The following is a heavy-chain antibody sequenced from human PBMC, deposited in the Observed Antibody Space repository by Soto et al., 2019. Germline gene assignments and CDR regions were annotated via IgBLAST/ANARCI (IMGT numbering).Heavy chain of an antibody. J-gene: IGHJ6*02. CDR1: GFTFSSYS. CDR3: AREGDYYDSSGGMDV. D-gene: IGHD3-22*01. CDR2: ISSSSSYI. Sequence: EVQLVESGGGLVKPGGSLRLSCAASGFTFSSYSMNWVRQAPGKGLEWVSSISSSSSYIYYADSVKGRFTISRDNAKNSLYLQMNSLRAEDTAVYYCAREGDYYDSSGGMDVWGRGTTVTVSS. V-gene: IGHV3-21*01.